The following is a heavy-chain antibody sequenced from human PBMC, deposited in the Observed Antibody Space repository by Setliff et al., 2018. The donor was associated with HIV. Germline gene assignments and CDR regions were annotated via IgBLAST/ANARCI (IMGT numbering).Heavy chain of an antibody. CDR3: AGDRKVRESGYTDV. J-gene: IGHJ6*03. CDR2: IYNSGGT. D-gene: IGHD3-10*01. V-gene: IGHV4-59*01. Sequence: SETLSLTCTVSGGSMSSYFWSWIRQSPGKGLEWIGYIYNSGGTNYNPSRKSRVTISLDTSKNHFSLNLTSVTAADTAVYYCAGDRKVRESGYTDVWGKGTTVTVSS. CDR1: GGSMSSYF.